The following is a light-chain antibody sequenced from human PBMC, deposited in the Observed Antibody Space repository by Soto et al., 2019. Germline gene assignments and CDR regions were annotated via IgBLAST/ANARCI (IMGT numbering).Light chain of an antibody. CDR2: ATS. V-gene: IGKV1-39*01. CDR1: QSIASY. Sequence: DIQMTQSPSSLFSSVGYRVTITFRASQSIASYLNWYQQKPGKAPNLLIYATSSLQSGVPSRFSGSGSGSDFTLTISNLQAEDFATYYCQQSYSTVWTFGQGTKVDIK. CDR3: QQSYSTVWT. J-gene: IGKJ1*01.